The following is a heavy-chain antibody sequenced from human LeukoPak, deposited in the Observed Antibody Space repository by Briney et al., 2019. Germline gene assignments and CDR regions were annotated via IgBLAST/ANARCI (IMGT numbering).Heavy chain of an antibody. V-gene: IGHV1-18*01. CDR1: GYTFTSFG. CDR3: AREAAAGTYSRNFDY. CDR2: ISAYNGNT. J-gene: IGHJ4*02. Sequence: WASVKVSCKASGYTFTSFGISWVRQAPGQGLEWMGWISAYNGNTNYAQKLQGRVTMTTDTSTSTAYMELRSLRSDDTAVYYCAREAAAGTYSRNFDYWGQGTLVTVSS. D-gene: IGHD6-13*01.